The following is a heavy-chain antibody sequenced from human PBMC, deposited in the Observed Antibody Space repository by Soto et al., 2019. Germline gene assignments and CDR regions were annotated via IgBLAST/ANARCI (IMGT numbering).Heavy chain of an antibody. CDR2: IIPIFGTA. D-gene: IGHD5-12*01. V-gene: IGHV1-69*13. Sequence: SLKVSCKASGGTFSSYAISWVRQAPGQGLEWMGGIIPIFGTANYAQKFQGRVTITADESTSTAYMELSSLRSEDTAVYYCGRDFGGYGISGYYWFAPWG. CDR3: GRDFGGYGISGYYWFAP. CDR1: GGTFSSYA. J-gene: IGHJ5*02.